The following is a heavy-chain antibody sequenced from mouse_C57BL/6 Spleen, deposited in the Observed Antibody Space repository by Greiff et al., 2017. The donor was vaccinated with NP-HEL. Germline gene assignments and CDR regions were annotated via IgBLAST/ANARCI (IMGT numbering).Heavy chain of an antibody. CDR1: GYTFTSYW. V-gene: IGHV1-59*01. D-gene: IGHD2-12*01. CDR2: IDPSDSYT. Sequence: VQLQQPGAELVRPGTSVKLSCKASGYTFTSYWMHWVKQRPGQGLEWIGVIDPSDSYTNYNQKFKGKATLTVDTSSSTAYMQLSSLTSEDSAVYYCARDYSGFAYWGQGTLVTVSA. J-gene: IGHJ3*01. CDR3: ARDYSGFAY.